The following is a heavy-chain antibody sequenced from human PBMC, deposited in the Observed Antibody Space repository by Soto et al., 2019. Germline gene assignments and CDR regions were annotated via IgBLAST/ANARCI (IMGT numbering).Heavy chain of an antibody. V-gene: IGHV4-39*07. Sequence: SETLSLTCTFSGCSISSSSYYWGWIRQPPGKGLEWIGSIYYSGSTYYNPSLKSRVTISVDTSKNQFSLKLSSVTAADTAVYYCARDKAAADMYNWFDPWGQGTLVTVSS. CDR1: GCSISSSSYY. CDR2: IYYSGST. D-gene: IGHD6-13*01. CDR3: ARDKAAADMYNWFDP. J-gene: IGHJ5*02.